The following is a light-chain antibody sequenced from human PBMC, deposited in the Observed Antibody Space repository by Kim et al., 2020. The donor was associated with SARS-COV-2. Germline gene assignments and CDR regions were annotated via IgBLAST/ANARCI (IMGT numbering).Light chain of an antibody. CDR3: QQRSNWPPIT. J-gene: IGKJ5*01. V-gene: IGKV3-11*01. CDR1: QSVSSY. CDR2: DGS. Sequence: SPGERATPSCRASQSVSSYLAWYQQKPGQAPRLLIYDGSNRATGIPARFSGSGSGTDFTLTISSLEPEDFAVYYCQQRSNWPPITFGQGTRLEIK.